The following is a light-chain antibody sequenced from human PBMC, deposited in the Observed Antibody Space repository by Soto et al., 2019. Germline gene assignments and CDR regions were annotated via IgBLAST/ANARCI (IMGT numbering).Light chain of an antibody. V-gene: IGLV2-8*01. J-gene: IGLJ1*01. CDR2: EVS. CDR1: SSDVGGYNY. Sequence: QSVLTQPPSASGSPRQSVTISCTGTSSDVGGYNYVSWYQQHPGKAPKLMIYEVSKRPSGVPDRFSGSKSGNTASLTVSGLQAEDEADYYCSSYAGSNKSVFGTGTKLTVL. CDR3: SSYAGSNKSV.